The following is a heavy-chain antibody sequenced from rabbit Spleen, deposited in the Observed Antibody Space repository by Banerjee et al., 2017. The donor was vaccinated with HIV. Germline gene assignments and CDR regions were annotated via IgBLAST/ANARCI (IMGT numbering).Heavy chain of an antibody. Sequence: QLVESGGGLVQPGGSLKLSCTASGFTLSSYYMNWVRQAPGKGLEWIGYIDPVFGITYYANWVNGRFSISRENAQNTLYLQLNSLTAADTATYFCVRDKASTSGDYGPFYFNLWGPGTLVTVS. V-gene: IGHV1S7*01. D-gene: IGHD1-1*01. CDR2: IDPVFGIT. CDR3: VRDKASTSGDYGPFYFNL. J-gene: IGHJ4*01. CDR1: GFTLSSYY.